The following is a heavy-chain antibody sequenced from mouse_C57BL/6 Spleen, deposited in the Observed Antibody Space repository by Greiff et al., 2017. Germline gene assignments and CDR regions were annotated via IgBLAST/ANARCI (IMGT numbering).Heavy chain of an antibody. CDR1: GYTFTSYW. CDR3: ARESYSNGDY. D-gene: IGHD2-5*01. Sequence: QVQLKQPGAELVKPGASVQLSCKASGYTFTSYWMHWVKQRPGQGLAWIGMIHPNSGSTNYNEKFKSKATLTVDKSSSTAYMQLSSLTSEDAAVYDCARESYSNGDYWGQGTTLTVSS. CDR2: IHPNSGST. V-gene: IGHV1-64*01. J-gene: IGHJ2*01.